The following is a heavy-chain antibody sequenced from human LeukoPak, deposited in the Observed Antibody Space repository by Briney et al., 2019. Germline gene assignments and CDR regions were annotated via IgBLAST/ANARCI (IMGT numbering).Heavy chain of an antibody. CDR3: AREVVVVVSGVPYGMDV. CDR2: INANSGGT. Sequence: ASVTVSCTASGYTFTGYYMHWVRQAPGQGLEWMGWINANSGGTNYAQKFQGRVTITRDTSMSTAYMDLSRLRSDDTAVYYCAREVVVVVSGVPYGMDVWGQGTTVTVSS. D-gene: IGHD2-15*01. J-gene: IGHJ6*02. CDR1: GYTFTGYY. V-gene: IGHV1-2*02.